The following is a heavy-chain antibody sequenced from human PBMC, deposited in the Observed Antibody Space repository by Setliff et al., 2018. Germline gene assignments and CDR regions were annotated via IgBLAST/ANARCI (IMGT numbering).Heavy chain of an antibody. CDR2: IYHSGST. CDR1: GGSISSGGYS. V-gene: IGHV4-30-2*01. CDR3: ARRQQLEPHDAFDI. Sequence: PSETLSLTCAVSGGSISSGGYSWSWIRQPPGKGLEWIGYIYHSGSTYYNPSLKSRVTISVDRSKNQFSLKLSSVTAADTAVYYCARRQQLEPHDAFDIWGQGTMVTVSS. J-gene: IGHJ3*02. D-gene: IGHD6-13*01.